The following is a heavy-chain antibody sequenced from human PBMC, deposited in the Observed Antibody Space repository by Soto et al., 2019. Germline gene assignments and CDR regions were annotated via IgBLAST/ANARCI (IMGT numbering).Heavy chain of an antibody. Sequence: GGSLRLSCVASGFTFSVYSMNWVRQAPGKGLEWFSYITSDTKTIKYADSVKGRFTISRDNAKNSVYLQMNSLRDEDTAVYYCARSGEGHFDYWGEETVVTVPS. CDR1: GFTFSVYS. D-gene: IGHD3-10*01. CDR2: ITSDTKTI. J-gene: IGHJ4*02. V-gene: IGHV3-48*02. CDR3: ARSGEGHFDY.